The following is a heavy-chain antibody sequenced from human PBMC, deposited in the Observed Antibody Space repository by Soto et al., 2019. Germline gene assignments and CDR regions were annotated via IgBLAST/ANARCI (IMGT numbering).Heavy chain of an antibody. CDR3: AKGKQWLVYDAFDI. Sequence: GGSRRLSFAPSGFPFSSYTITSSRPPPGKGLEWVSAISGSGGSTYYADSVKGRFTISRDNSKNTLYLQMNSLRAEDTAVYYCAKGKQWLVYDAFDIWGQGTMVTVSS. CDR2: ISGSGGST. V-gene: IGHV3-23*01. CDR1: GFPFSSYT. J-gene: IGHJ3*02. D-gene: IGHD6-19*01.